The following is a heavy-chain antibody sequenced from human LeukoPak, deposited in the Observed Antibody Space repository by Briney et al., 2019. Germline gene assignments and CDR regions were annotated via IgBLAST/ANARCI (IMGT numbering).Heavy chain of an antibody. CDR2: IYYSGST. CDR3: ARALQGGSGSSPGWFDP. V-gene: IGHV4-59*01. Sequence: SESLSLTCTVSGGSISSYYWSWIRQPPGKGLEWIGYIYYSGSTNYNPSLKSRVTISVDTSKNQFSLKLSSVTAADTAVYYRARALQGGSGSSPGWFDPWGQGTLVTVSS. J-gene: IGHJ5*02. CDR1: GGSISSYY. D-gene: IGHD3-10*01.